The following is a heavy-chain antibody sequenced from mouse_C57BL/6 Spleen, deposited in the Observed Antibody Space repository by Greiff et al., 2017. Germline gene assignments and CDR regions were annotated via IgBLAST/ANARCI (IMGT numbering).Heavy chain of an antibody. CDR1: GYAFSSSW. J-gene: IGHJ2*01. CDR3: ARFITTVVATENY. CDR2: IYPGDGDT. D-gene: IGHD1-1*01. Sequence: QVQLKESGPELVKPGASVKISCKASGYAFSSSWMNWVKQRPGKGLEWIGRIYPGDGDTNYNGKFKGKATLTADKSSSTAYMQLSSLTSEDSAVYFCARFITTVVATENYWGQGTTLTVSS. V-gene: IGHV1-82*01.